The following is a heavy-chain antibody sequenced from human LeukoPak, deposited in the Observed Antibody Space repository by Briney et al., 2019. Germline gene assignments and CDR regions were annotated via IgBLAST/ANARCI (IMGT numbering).Heavy chain of an antibody. D-gene: IGHD2-2*01. V-gene: IGHV4-4*07. CDR3: ARDIVVVPAASNGAFDI. Sequence: SETLSLTCTVSGGSISSYYWSWIRQPAWKGLEWIGRIYTSGSTNYNPSLKSRVTMSVDTSKNQFSLKLSSVTAADTAVYYCARDIVVVPAASNGAFDIWGQGTMVTVSS. CDR2: IYTSGST. J-gene: IGHJ3*02. CDR1: GGSISSYY.